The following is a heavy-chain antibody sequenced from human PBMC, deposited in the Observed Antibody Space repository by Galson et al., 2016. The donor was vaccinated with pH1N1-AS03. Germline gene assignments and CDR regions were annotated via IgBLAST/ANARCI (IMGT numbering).Heavy chain of an antibody. CDR1: GYNFTSYW. V-gene: IGHV5-51*01. CDR3: ARHGLESTLSAWFDP. J-gene: IGHJ5*02. CDR2: IDPRDSDT. D-gene: IGHD2-15*01. Sequence: QSGAEVKKPGESLKISCKGSGYNFTSYWIVWVRRMPGKGLECMGIIDPRDSDTRYSPSFQGQVTISADKSISTAYLQWSSLKASDTAIYYCARHGLESTLSAWFDPWGQGTLVTVSS.